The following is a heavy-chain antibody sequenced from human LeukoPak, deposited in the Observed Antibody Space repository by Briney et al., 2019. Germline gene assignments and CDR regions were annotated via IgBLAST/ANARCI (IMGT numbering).Heavy chain of an antibody. D-gene: IGHD2-15*01. J-gene: IGHJ5*02. CDR3: ARGRGSPPINWFDP. CDR1: GFTCSSYW. CDR2: IKQDGSEK. V-gene: IGHV3-7*01. Sequence: GGSLRLSCAASGFTCSSYWMSWVRQAPGKGLEWVANIKQDGSEKYYVDSVKGRFTISRDNAKNSLYLQMNSLRAEDTAVYYCARGRGSPPINWFDPWGQGTLVTVSS.